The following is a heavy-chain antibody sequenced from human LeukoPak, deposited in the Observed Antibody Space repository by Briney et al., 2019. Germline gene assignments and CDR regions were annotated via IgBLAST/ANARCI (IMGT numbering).Heavy chain of an antibody. D-gene: IGHD5-18*01. J-gene: IGHJ1*01. CDR2: MHNSGTT. CDR3: ASGPVHTAMVLHYLPH. V-gene: IGHV4-31*03. CDR1: LGSHSNGPLY. Sequence: PSETVSLTCTFSLGSHSNGPLYGIGIPHHPGKALEGIESMHNSGTTYSNPPLMSRVTISQNTSKNQFALKLTPVTTRDTALNFSASGPVHTAMVLHYLPHWGQGTLVPVSS.